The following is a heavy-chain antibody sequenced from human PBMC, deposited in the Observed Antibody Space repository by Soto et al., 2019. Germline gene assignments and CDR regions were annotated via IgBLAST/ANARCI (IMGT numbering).Heavy chain of an antibody. CDR1: GFTFINTG. Sequence: EVQVLQSGGCLVPPGGSLRLSCAGSGFTFINTGMSWVRQAPGQGLEWVSAITGNGNTTYYADSVKGRFTNSRDNSKSTLYLQMNSLRAEDSAVYYCAKIDGYFDYWGQGTLVTVSS. J-gene: IGHJ4*02. CDR2: ITGNGNTT. D-gene: IGHD3-22*01. V-gene: IGHV3-23*01. CDR3: AKIDGYFDY.